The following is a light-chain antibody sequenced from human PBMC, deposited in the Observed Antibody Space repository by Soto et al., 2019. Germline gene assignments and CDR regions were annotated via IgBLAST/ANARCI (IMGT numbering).Light chain of an antibody. CDR3: QQRSNWPPTWT. Sequence: EVVLTQSPATLSLSPGARATLSCRAGQSVSSYLAWYQQKPGQAPRLLIYDASNRATGIPARFSGSGSGTDFTLTISSLEPEDFAVYYCQQRSNWPPTWTFGQGTKVDIK. J-gene: IGKJ1*01. CDR2: DAS. V-gene: IGKV3-11*01. CDR1: QSVSSY.